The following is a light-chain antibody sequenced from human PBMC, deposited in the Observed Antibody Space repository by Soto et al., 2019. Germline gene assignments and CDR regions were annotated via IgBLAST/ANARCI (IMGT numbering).Light chain of an antibody. CDR2: EVT. J-gene: IGLJ1*01. V-gene: IGLV2-14*01. CDR1: TSDVGSYNY. CDR3: SSYTSSTDYV. Sequence: QSVLTQPASVSGSPGQSITISCTGTTSDVGSYNYVSWYQQHPGKAPKLIIYEVTNQPSGVSNRFSGSKSGDTASLTISGLRAEDEADYYCSSYTSSTDYVFGTGTKVTVL.